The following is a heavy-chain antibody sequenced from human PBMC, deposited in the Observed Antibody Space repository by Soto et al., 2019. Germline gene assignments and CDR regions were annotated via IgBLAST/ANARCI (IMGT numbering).Heavy chain of an antibody. D-gene: IGHD3-22*01. V-gene: IGHV3-23*01. CDR2: ISGSGGST. J-gene: IGHJ1*01. Sequence: GGSLRLSCAASGFTFSSYAMSWVRQAPGKGLEWVSAISGSGGSTYYADSVKGRFTISRDNSKNTLYLQMNSLRAEDTAVYYCAKTFSLYYYDSSGYHDPPLRGYFQHWGQGTLVTVSS. CDR3: AKTFSLYYYDSSGYHDPPLRGYFQH. CDR1: GFTFSSYA.